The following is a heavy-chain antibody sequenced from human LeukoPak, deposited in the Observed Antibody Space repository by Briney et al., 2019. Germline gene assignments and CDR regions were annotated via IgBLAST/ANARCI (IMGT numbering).Heavy chain of an antibody. CDR3: ARGMPPAADY. CDR2: ISHSGST. D-gene: IGHD6-13*01. CDR1: GYSISNGYY. J-gene: IGHJ4*02. V-gene: IGHV4-38-2*01. Sequence: SETLSLTCAVSGYSISNGYYWRWIRQPPGKGLEWIGCISHSGSTYYNPSLKSRLTISLDTSKNQLSLKLTSVTAADTAVYYCARGMPPAADYWGQGTLVTVSS.